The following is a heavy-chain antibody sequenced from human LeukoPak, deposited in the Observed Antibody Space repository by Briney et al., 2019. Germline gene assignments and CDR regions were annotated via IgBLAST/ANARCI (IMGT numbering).Heavy chain of an antibody. D-gene: IGHD3-10*01. CDR2: MNPNSGNT. J-gene: IGHJ6*03. Sequence: ASVRVSCKASGYTFTSYDINWVRQATGQGLEWMGWMNPNSGNTGYAQKFQGRVTITRNTSISTAYMELSSLRSEDTAVYYCARGLASMVRGARYYYYYMDVWGKGTTVTVSS. CDR1: GYTFTSYD. V-gene: IGHV1-8*03. CDR3: ARGLASMVRGARYYYYYMDV.